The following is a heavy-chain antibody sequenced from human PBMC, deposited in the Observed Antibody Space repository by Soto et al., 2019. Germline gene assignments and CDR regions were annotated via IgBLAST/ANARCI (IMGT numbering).Heavy chain of an antibody. CDR1: GYTFTNFG. V-gene: IGHV1-18*01. D-gene: IGHD3-16*01. CDR2: ISAYNGNT. CDR3: EIGGTPIDY. J-gene: IGHJ4*02. Sequence: QVQLVQSGAEVKKPGASVKVSCKTSGYTFTNFGLSWVRQAPGQGLEWMGWISAYNGNTNYAQNFQGRVTKTTDPSTSTAYMELRSLRSDDTAVYYCEIGGTPIDYWGQGTLVTVSS.